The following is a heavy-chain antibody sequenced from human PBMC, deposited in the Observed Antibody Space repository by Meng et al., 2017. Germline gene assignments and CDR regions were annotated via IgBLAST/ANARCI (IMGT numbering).Heavy chain of an antibody. D-gene: IGHD3-22*01. J-gene: IGHJ4*02. CDR2: ISYDGSNK. CDR1: GFTFSSYA. V-gene: IGHV3-30*04. Sequence: GESLKISCAASGFTFSSYAMHWVRQAPGKGLEWVAVISYDGSNKYYADSVKGRFTISRDNSKNTLYLQMNSLRAEDTAVYYCARDQDYYDSSGSLKIGYWGQGTLVTVSS. CDR3: ARDQDYYDSSGSLKIGY.